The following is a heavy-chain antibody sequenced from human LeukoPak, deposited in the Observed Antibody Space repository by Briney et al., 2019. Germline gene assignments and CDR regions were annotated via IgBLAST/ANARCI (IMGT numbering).Heavy chain of an antibody. CDR2: INPSSGGT. V-gene: IGHV1-2*02. CDR3: ARDSRNYYYGSGSYVWYFDL. Sequence: AASVKVSCKASGYLFSNSYIHWVRQAPGQGLEGMGWINPSSGGTNYAQKFQGRVNMTRDTFITTAYMALSRLSSVDTAVYYCARDSRNYYYGSGSYVWYFDLWGRGALVSVSS. D-gene: IGHD3-10*01. J-gene: IGHJ2*01. CDR1: GYLFSNSY.